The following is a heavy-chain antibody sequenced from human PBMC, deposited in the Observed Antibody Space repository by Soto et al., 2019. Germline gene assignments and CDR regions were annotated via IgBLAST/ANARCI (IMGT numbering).Heavy chain of an antibody. CDR1: GFTFSSYG. D-gene: IGHD3-10*01. J-gene: IGHJ6*02. V-gene: IGHV3-30*03. CDR3: ALQGSGPDDTYGMDV. CDR2: ISYDGSNK. Sequence: PGGSLRLSCAASGFTFSSYGMHWVRQAPGKGLEWVAVISYDGSNKYYADSVKGRFTISRDNSKNTLYLQMNSLRAEDTAVYYCALQGSGPDDTYGMDVWGQGTTVTVSS.